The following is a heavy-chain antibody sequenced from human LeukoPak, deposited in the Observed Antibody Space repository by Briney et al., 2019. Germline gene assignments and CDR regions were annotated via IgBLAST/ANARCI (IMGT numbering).Heavy chain of an antibody. J-gene: IGHJ6*03. Sequence: GASVKVSCKASGYTFTSYGISWVRQAPGQGLEWMGWISGYNGNTNYAQKLQGRVTITADKSTSTAYMELSSLRSEDTAVYYCARGRLQAVPYYYYYYMDVWGKGTTVTVSS. CDR1: GYTFTSYG. D-gene: IGHD3-16*01. CDR2: ISGYNGNT. V-gene: IGHV1-18*01. CDR3: ARGRLQAVPYYYYYYMDV.